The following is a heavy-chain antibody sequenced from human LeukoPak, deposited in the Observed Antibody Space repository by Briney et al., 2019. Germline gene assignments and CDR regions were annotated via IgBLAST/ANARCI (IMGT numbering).Heavy chain of an antibody. CDR1: GFTFSDYS. D-gene: IGHD5-24*01. J-gene: IGHJ4*02. CDR2: IGIDSGNT. CDR3: ARDYKYAFDN. V-gene: IGHV3-48*01. Sequence: GGSLRLSCAASGFTFSDYSMNWVRQAPGKGLEWISYIGIDSGNTNYADSVKGRFTISGDKAKNSLYPQMNSLRVEDTAVYYCARDYKYAFDNWGQGTLVTVSS.